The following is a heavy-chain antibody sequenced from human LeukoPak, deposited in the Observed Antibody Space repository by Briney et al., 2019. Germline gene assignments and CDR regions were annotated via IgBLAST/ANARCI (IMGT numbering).Heavy chain of an antibody. CDR3: ARRHYYGSGGSNWFDP. V-gene: IGHV4-31*03. D-gene: IGHD3-10*01. J-gene: IGHJ5*02. CDR2: IYYSGST. CDR1: GGSISSGGYY. Sequence: PSETLSLTCTVSGGSISSGGYYWSWIRQHPGKGLEWIGYIYYSGSTYYNPSLKSRVTISVDTSKNQFSLKLSSVTAADTAVYYCARRHYYGSGGSNWFDPWGQGTLVTVSS.